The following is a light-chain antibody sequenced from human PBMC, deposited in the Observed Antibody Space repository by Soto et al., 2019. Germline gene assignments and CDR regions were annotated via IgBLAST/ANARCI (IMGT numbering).Light chain of an antibody. CDR3: QRYNSAPQT. Sequence: DLQMTQSPSSLSASVGDRVTITCRASQGISNYLAWYQQKPGRVPKLLIYAASTLQSGVPSRFSGSGSGTEFTLTISSLQPADVATYYCQRYNSAPQTFGQGTKVEIK. CDR1: QGISNY. J-gene: IGKJ1*01. CDR2: AAS. V-gene: IGKV1-27*01.